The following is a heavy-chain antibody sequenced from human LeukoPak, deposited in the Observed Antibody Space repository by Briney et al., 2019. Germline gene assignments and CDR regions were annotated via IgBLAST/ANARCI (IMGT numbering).Heavy chain of an antibody. J-gene: IGHJ5*02. CDR1: RYTFTSYG. Sequence: GASVKVSCKAARYTFTSYGISWVRQAPGQGLEWMGWISAYNGNTNYAQKLQGRVTMTTDTSTSTAYMELRSLRSDDTAVYYCASFPTYCSSTSCYINNWFDPWGQGTLVTVSS. D-gene: IGHD2-2*02. CDR3: ASFPTYCSSTSCYINNWFDP. V-gene: IGHV1-18*01. CDR2: ISAYNGNT.